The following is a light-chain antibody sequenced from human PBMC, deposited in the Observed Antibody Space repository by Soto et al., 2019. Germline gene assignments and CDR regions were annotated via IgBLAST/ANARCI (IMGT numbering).Light chain of an antibody. Sequence: QSALTQPTSVSGSPGQSITISCTGNHNDIGTYDYVSWYQQQPGRAPRLLIHGVTTRPSGISGRFSASKSGLTASLTISGLQPEDEADSYCSSFSSNRIYVFGPGTKLTVL. V-gene: IGLV2-14*03. J-gene: IGLJ1*01. CDR1: HNDIGTYDY. CDR2: GVT. CDR3: SSFSSNRIYV.